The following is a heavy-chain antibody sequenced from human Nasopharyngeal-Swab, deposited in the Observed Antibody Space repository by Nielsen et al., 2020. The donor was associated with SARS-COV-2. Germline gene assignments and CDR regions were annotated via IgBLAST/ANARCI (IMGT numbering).Heavy chain of an antibody. CDR3: ARAYSSSWYYGY. CDR2: IWYDGSNK. J-gene: IGHJ4*02. CDR1: GFTFSSYG. D-gene: IGHD6-13*01. V-gene: IGHV3-33*01. Sequence: GESLKISCAASGFTFSSYGMHWVRQAPGKGLEWVAVIWYDGSNKYYADSVKGQFTISRDNSKNTLYLQMNSLRAEDTAVYYCARAYSSSWYYGYWGQGTLVTVSS.